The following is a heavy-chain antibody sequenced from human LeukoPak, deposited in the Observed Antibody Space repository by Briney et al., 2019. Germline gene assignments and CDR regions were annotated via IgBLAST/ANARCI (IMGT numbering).Heavy chain of an antibody. CDR1: GFTFSSYS. CDR2: ISSSSGTI. Sequence: PGGSLRLSCAASGFTFSSYSMNWVRQAPGKGLEWVSYISSSSGTIHYADSVKGRFTISRDNAKNSLYLQMNSLRAEDTAVYYCASGSLIFIWGQGTMVTVSS. J-gene: IGHJ3*02. D-gene: IGHD3-16*01. CDR3: ASGSLIFI. V-gene: IGHV3-48*04.